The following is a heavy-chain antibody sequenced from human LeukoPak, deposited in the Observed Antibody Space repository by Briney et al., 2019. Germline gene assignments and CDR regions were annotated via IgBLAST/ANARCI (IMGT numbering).Heavy chain of an antibody. D-gene: IGHD4-17*01. Sequence: GGSLRPSCAASGFTFDDYAMHWVRQAPGKGLEWVSGISWNSGSIGYADSVKGRFTISRDNAKNSLHLQMNSLRAEDTALYYCAKDLSGSVTTSYYYYGMDVWGQGTTDTVSS. V-gene: IGHV3-9*01. CDR1: GFTFDDYA. CDR2: ISWNSGSI. J-gene: IGHJ6*02. CDR3: AKDLSGSVTTSYYYYGMDV.